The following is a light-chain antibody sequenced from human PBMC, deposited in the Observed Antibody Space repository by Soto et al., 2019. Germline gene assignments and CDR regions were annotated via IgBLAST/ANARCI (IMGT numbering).Light chain of an antibody. CDR1: QGISSY. Sequence: AIRMTQSPSSFSASTGDRVTITCRASQGISSYLAWYQQKPGKAPKLLIYKASTLKSGVPSRFSGSGSGTEFTLTISSLQPEDFATYYCQHSYTVPITFGQGTRLEIK. J-gene: IGKJ5*01. CDR2: KAS. CDR3: QHSYTVPIT. V-gene: IGKV1-8*01.